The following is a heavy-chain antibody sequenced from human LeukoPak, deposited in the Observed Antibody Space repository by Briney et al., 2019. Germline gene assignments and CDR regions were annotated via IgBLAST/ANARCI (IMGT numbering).Heavy chain of an antibody. CDR2: INPNSGGK. V-gene: IGHV1-2*02. J-gene: IGHJ4*02. Sequence: ASVKVSCKASGYTFTGYYMHWVRQAPGQGLEWIGWINPNSGGKNYAQKFQGRVTMTRDTSISTAYMELSRLRSDDTAVYYCARSVAAAGRPNFDYWGQGTLVTVSS. CDR1: GYTFTGYY. D-gene: IGHD6-13*01. CDR3: ARSVAAAGRPNFDY.